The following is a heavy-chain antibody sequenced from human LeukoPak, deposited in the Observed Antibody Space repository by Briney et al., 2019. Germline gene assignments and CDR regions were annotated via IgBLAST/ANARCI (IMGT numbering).Heavy chain of an antibody. J-gene: IGHJ4*02. V-gene: IGHV3-7*01. Sequence: GGSLRLSCAASGFTFSNFWMSWVRQAPGKGLEWVATIRQDGSQKYYVDSVKGRFTISRDNAKNSLYLQMNSLRGEDTAVYYCAKVTYGSGTYGAFDYWGQGTLVTVSS. CDR3: AKVTYGSGTYGAFDY. CDR2: IRQDGSQK. D-gene: IGHD3-10*01. CDR1: GFTFSNFW.